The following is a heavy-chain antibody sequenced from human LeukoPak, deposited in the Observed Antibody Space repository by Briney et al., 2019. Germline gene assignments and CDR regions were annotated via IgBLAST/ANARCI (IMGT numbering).Heavy chain of an antibody. CDR1: GFTVSQNY. CDR3: AKGASRDYGDYSDAFDN. J-gene: IGHJ3*02. CDR2: ISGSGGST. D-gene: IGHD4-17*01. Sequence: GGSVRLSCAASGFTVSQNYMSWARQAPGKGLEWVSSISGSGGSTYYADSVKGRFTISRDNSKNTLYLQMNSLRAEDTAVYYCAKGASRDYGDYSDAFDNWGQGTMVTVSS. V-gene: IGHV3-23*01.